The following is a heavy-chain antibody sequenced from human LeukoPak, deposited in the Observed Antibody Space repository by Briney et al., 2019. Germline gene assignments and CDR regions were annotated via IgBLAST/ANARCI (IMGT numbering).Heavy chain of an antibody. V-gene: IGHV3-48*04. CDR3: ARAIASYGDSAY. CDR1: GFKFSSFS. CDR2: TSSTSSAI. J-gene: IGHJ4*02. Sequence: GGSLRLSCAASGFKFSSFSMNWVRQAPGKGLEWLSYTSSTSSAIYYADSLKGRFTISRDNAKNSLYLQMNSLGAEDTAVYYCARAIASYGDSAYWGQGTLVTVSS. D-gene: IGHD5-18*01.